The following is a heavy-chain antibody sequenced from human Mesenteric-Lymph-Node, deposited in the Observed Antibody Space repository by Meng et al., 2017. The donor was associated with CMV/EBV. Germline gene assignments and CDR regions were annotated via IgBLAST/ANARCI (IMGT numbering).Heavy chain of an antibody. V-gene: IGHV3-30-3*01. CDR3: ATSFYCSSTSCYKPDYYYYGMDV. CDR1: GFTFDDYA. Sequence: GGSLRLSCAASGFTFDDYAMHWVRQAPGKGLEWVAVISYDGSNKYYADSVKGRFTISRDNSKNTLYLQMNSLRAEDTAVYYCATSFYCSSTSCYKPDYYYYGMDVWGQGTTVTVSS. D-gene: IGHD2-2*02. J-gene: IGHJ6*02. CDR2: ISYDGSNK.